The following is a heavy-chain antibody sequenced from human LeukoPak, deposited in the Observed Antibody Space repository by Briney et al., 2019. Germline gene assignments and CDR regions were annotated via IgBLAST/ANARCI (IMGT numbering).Heavy chain of an antibody. J-gene: IGHJ5*02. CDR1: GYTFTGYY. CDR3: AGVGVPAASIRTAYNWFDP. D-gene: IGHD2-2*01. V-gene: IGHV1-2*02. CDR2: INPNSGGT. Sequence: GASVKVSCNASGYTFTGYYMHWVRQAPGQGLEWMGWINPNSGGTNYAQKFQGRVTMTRDTSISTAYMELSRLRSDDTAVYYCAGVGVPAASIRTAYNWFDPWGQGTLVTVSS.